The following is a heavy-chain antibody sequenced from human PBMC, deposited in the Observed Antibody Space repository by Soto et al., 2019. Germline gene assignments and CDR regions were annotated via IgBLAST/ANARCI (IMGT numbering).Heavy chain of an antibody. V-gene: IGHV1-69*01. J-gene: IGHJ4*02. Sequence: QVQLVQSGAEVKKPGSSVKVSCKASGDTLSTHGISWVRQAPGQGLEWMGGTIPTIGTTDYAEKFQGRVTITADESTTTSYKELSSLRPDDTAVYYCAAGDSSDTGDHGGQGTLVTVSS. CDR3: AAGDSSDTGDH. D-gene: IGHD5-18*01. CDR2: TIPTIGTT. CDR1: GDTLSTHG.